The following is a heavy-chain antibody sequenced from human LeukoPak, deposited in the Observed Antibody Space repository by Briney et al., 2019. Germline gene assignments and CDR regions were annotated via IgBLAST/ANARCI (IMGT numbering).Heavy chain of an antibody. V-gene: IGHV1-69*05. CDR1: GGTFSSYA. CDR2: IIPIFGTA. J-gene: IGHJ6*03. Sequence: ASVKVSCKASGGTFSSYAISWVRQAPGQGLEWMGGIIPIFGTANYAQKFQGRVTITTDESTSTAYMELSSLRSEDTAVYYCASSTTADYYYYYMDVWGKGTTVTVSS. D-gene: IGHD4-11*01. CDR3: ASSTTADYYYYYMDV.